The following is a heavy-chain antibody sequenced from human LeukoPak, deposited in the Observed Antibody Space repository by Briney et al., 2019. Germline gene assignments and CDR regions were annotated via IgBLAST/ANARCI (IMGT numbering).Heavy chain of an antibody. CDR3: AKDIEYNWNYVDY. CDR2: ISYDGSNK. V-gene: IGHV3-30*18. Sequence: GGSLRLSCAASGFTFSSYGMHWVRQAPGKGLEWVAVISYDGSNKYYADSVKGRFTISRDNSKNTLYLQMNSLRAEDTAVYYCAKDIEYNWNYVDYWGQGTLVTVSS. J-gene: IGHJ4*02. D-gene: IGHD1-7*01. CDR1: GFTFSSYG.